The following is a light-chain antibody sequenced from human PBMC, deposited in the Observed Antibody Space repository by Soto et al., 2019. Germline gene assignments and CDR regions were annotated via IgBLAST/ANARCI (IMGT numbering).Light chain of an antibody. CDR3: QVWDTISDHYV. Sequence: SYELTQPPSVSVAPGQTARITCGGNNMESKSVHWYQQRPGQAPVLVIYVDSDRPSGIPDRFSASTSGNTAALTISRVEAGDEADYYCQVWDTISDHYVFGSGTKVTVL. CDR2: VDS. CDR1: NMESKS. V-gene: IGLV3-21*02. J-gene: IGLJ1*01.